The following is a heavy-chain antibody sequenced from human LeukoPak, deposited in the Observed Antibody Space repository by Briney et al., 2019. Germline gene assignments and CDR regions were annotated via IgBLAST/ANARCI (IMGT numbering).Heavy chain of an antibody. Sequence: SETLSLTCTVSGGSISSGSYYWSWIRQPAGKGLEWIGRIYTSGSHNYNPSLKSRGTISVDTSKNQFSLKLSSVTAADTAVYYCARVLLDYGGNSAIDYWGQGTLVTVSS. J-gene: IGHJ4*02. CDR3: ARVLLDYGGNSAIDY. D-gene: IGHD4-23*01. V-gene: IGHV4-61*02. CDR1: GGSISSGSYY. CDR2: IYTSGSH.